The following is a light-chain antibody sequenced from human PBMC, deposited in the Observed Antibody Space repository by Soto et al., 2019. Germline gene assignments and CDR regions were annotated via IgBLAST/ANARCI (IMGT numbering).Light chain of an antibody. V-gene: IGKV1-9*01. CDR2: GAS. J-gene: IGKJ2*01. CDR1: QGINKF. Sequence: IQLTQSPSSLSASVGDRVTITCRASQGINKFLAWYQQRPGKAPQLLGYGASTLQSGVPSRFSGSGSGTDFTLTISSLQPEDFATYYCQQLTNFRFTFGQGTKLDI. CDR3: QQLTNFRFT.